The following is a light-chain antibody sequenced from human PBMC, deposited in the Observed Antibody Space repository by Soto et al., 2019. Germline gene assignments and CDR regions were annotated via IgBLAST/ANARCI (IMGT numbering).Light chain of an antibody. J-gene: IGKJ1*01. V-gene: IGKV4-1*01. CDR3: QQYYSTLRT. Sequence: DIVMTQSPDSLAGSLGERATINCKSSQIVLYSSNNKNYLAWYQQKTGQPPKLLIYWASTRESGVPDRFSGSGSGTDFTLPISSLQAEDVAVYYCQQYYSTLRTFGQGTK. CDR1: QIVLYSSNNKNY. CDR2: WAS.